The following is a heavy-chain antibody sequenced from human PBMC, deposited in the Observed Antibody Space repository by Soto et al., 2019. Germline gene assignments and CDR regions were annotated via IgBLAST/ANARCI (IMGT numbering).Heavy chain of an antibody. CDR2: INPSGGST. J-gene: IGHJ4*02. D-gene: IGHD5-18*01. Sequence: QVQLVQSGAEVKKPGASVKVSCKASGYTFTSYFMHWVRQAPGQGLAWMGIINPSGGSTSYAQKLQGRVTMHKVTSTSAVYMEFGSLRSEEAAVYYCASAGRSCGYCYGAFDYWGQGTLVTVSS. V-gene: IGHV1-46*04. CDR3: ASAGRSCGYCYGAFDY. CDR1: GYTFTSYF.